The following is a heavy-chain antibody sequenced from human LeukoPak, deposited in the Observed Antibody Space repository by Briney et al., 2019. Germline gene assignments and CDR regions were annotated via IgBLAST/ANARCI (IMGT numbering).Heavy chain of an antibody. J-gene: IGHJ5*02. CDR3: ARIYSSSWFLNWFDP. V-gene: IGHV4-59*08. CDR1: GGSISTYY. Sequence: PSETLSLTCTLSGGSISTYYWSWIRQPPGKGLECVGTIYHSGSTYYNPSLKSRVTISVDTSKNQFSLKLNSVTAADTAVYYCARIYSSSWFLNWFDPWGQGTLVTVSS. D-gene: IGHD6-13*01. CDR2: IYHSGST.